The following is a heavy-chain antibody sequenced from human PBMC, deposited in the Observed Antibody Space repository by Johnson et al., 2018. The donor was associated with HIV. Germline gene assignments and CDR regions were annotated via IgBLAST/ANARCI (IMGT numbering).Heavy chain of an antibody. CDR2: MNWNGGRT. CDR3: AKDPTDYTPGAFDI. V-gene: IGHV3-20*04. CDR1: GFTFDDYD. D-gene: IGHD4-11*01. J-gene: IGHJ3*02. Sequence: MLLVESGGGVVRPGESLRLSCAASGFTFDDYDMKWVRQAPGKGLEWVSGMNWNGGRTDYADSVKGRFTISRDNAKNSLYLQMNSLRAEDTAVYYCAKDPTDYTPGAFDIWGQGTMVAISS.